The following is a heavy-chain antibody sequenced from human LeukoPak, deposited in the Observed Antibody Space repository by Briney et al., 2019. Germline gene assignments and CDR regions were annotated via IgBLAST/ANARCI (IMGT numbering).Heavy chain of an antibody. Sequence: GGSLRLSCAASGFTFSSYAMSWVRQAPGKGLEWVSAISGSGGSTYYADSVKGRFTISRDNSKNTLYLQMNSLRAEDAAVYYCAKSLAYCGGDCYAVDYWGQGTLVTVSS. CDR1: GFTFSSYA. CDR3: AKSLAYCGGDCYAVDY. J-gene: IGHJ4*02. D-gene: IGHD2-21*02. CDR2: ISGSGGST. V-gene: IGHV3-23*01.